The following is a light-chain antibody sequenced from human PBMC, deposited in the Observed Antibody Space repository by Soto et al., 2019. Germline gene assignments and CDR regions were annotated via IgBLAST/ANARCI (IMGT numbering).Light chain of an antibody. CDR2: EVS. Sequence: QSVLTQPASVSGSPGQSITISCTGTSSDVGGYNYVSWYQQHPGKVPKLMIYEVSNRPSGVSNRFSGSKSGNTASLTISELQTGDEADYYCSSYTSRRTLVFGPGTKVTVL. CDR3: SSYTSRRTLV. J-gene: IGLJ1*01. CDR1: SSDVGGYNY. V-gene: IGLV2-14*01.